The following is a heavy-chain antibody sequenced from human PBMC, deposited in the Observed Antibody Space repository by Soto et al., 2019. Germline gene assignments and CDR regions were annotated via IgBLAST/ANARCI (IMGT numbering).Heavy chain of an antibody. CDR3: ARLDSSGYYVY. V-gene: IGHV5-51*01. J-gene: IGHJ4*02. CDR1: GYSFTSYW. Sequence: PGESLKISCEGSGYSFTSYWIGWVRQMPGKGLEWMGIIHPGDSDSRDSPSFQGQVTVSADKSISTAYVQWSSLKASDTAMYYCARLDSSGYYVYWGQGTLVTVSS. D-gene: IGHD3-22*01. CDR2: IHPGDSDS.